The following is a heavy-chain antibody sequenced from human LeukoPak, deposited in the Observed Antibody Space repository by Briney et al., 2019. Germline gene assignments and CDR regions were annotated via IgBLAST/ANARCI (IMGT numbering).Heavy chain of an antibody. D-gene: IGHD2/OR15-2a*01. CDR2: IYSGGFT. Sequence: GGSLRLSCAASGFTISNNYIRWLRQAPGKGLEWVSHIYSGGFTQFAGSVRGRFTMSRDSSKNTLYLQMNSLRAEDTAVYYCARDWFHAIDYWGQGTLVTVSS. J-gene: IGHJ4*02. V-gene: IGHV3-66*01. CDR3: ARDWFHAIDY. CDR1: GFTISNNY.